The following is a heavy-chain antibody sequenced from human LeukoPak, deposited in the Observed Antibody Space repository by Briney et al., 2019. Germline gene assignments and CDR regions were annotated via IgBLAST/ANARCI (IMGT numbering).Heavy chain of an antibody. CDR2: ISTGGST. Sequence: SETLSLTCTVSGASISSSYCTWIRQPAGEGLEWIGRISTGGSTTYNPSFKSRVTISVDTSKNQFSLKLSSVTAADTAVYYCARHASLTASATGTLDYWGQGTLVTVSS. J-gene: IGHJ4*02. CDR3: ARHASLTASATGTLDY. D-gene: IGHD2-15*01. CDR1: GASISSSY. V-gene: IGHV4-4*07.